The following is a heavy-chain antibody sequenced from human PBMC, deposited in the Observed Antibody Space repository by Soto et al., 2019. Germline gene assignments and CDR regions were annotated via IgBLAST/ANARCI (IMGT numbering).Heavy chain of an antibody. J-gene: IGHJ6*02. CDR3: VRQWELSSYYYCMDD. V-gene: IGHV1-8*01. CDR2: MSPNSGHT. CDR1: GSTFTSYD. Sequence: ASVKVSCKASGSTFTSYDINWVRQATGQGLEWMGWMSPNSGHTGYAQKFQGRATMTRDTSKSTAYMELSSQRSEDSVVYYWVRQWELSSYYYCMDDWGQGTTVTVSS. D-gene: IGHD1-26*01.